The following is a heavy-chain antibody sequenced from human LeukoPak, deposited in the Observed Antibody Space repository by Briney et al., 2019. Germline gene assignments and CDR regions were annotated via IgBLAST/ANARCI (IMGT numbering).Heavy chain of an antibody. J-gene: IGHJ4*02. CDR1: GFTISTYA. Sequence: SGGSLRLSCAASGFTISTYAMTWVRQAPGKGLEWVSSITSSGATTYYADSVKGRFTISRDISKNTFYLQMNSLTAEDSAVYYCAKEFIAGDGHVDCDSWGQGTLVTVSS. V-gene: IGHV3-23*01. D-gene: IGHD5-24*01. CDR3: AKEFIAGDGHVDCDS. CDR2: ITSSGATT.